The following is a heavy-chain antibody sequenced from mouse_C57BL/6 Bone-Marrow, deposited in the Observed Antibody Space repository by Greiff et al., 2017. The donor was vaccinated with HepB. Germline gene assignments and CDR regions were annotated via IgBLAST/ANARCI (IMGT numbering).Heavy chain of an antibody. J-gene: IGHJ1*03. Sequence: EVMLVESGGGLVKPGGSLKLSCAASGFTFSSYTMSWVRQTPEKRLEWVATISGGGGNTYYPDSVKGRFTISRDNAKNTLYLQMSSLRSEDTALYYCARSLSTTVRVWYFDVWGTGTTVTVSS. CDR1: GFTFSSYT. CDR3: ARSLSTTVRVWYFDV. CDR2: ISGGGGNT. D-gene: IGHD1-1*01. V-gene: IGHV5-9*01.